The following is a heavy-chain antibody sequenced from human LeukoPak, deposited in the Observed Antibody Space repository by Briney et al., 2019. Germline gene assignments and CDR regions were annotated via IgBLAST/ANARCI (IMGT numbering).Heavy chain of an antibody. J-gene: IGHJ4*02. D-gene: IGHD2-21*02. CDR3: ARVSQSDYYCGGDCYSIDY. CDR2: ISWDGGST. CDR1: GFTFDDYA. V-gene: IGHV3-43D*03. Sequence: PGGSLRLSCAASGFTFDDYAMHWVRQAPGKGLEWVSLISWDGGSTYYADSVKGRFTISRDNSKNSLYLQMNSLRAEDTAVYYCARVSQSDYYCGGDCYSIDYWGQGTLVTVSS.